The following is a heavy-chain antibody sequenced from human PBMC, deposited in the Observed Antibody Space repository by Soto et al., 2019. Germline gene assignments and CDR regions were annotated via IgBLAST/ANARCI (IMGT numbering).Heavy chain of an antibody. D-gene: IGHD5-12*01. CDR2: INHSGST. Sequence: QVQLQQWGAGLLKPSETLSLTCAVYGGSFSGYYWSWIRQPPGKGLEWIGEINHSGSTNYNPSLKSRVTISVDTAKNQFSLKLSSVTAADTAVYYCARGEGWLRPGYWGQGTLVTVSS. V-gene: IGHV4-34*01. J-gene: IGHJ4*02. CDR3: ARGEGWLRPGY. CDR1: GGSFSGYY.